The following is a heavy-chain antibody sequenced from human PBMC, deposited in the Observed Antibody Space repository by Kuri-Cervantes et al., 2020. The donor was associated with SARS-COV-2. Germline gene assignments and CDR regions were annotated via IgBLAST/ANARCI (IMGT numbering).Heavy chain of an antibody. CDR2: IYYSGST. CDR1: GGSISSHY. J-gene: IGHJ5*02. V-gene: IGHV4-59*11. Sequence: GSLRLSCTVSGGSISSHYWSWTRQPPGKGLEWIGYIYYSGSTNYNPSLKSRVTIPVHTSKNQFSLKLRSVTAADTAVYYCARDPNANHNNWFDPWGQGTLVTVSS. CDR3: ARDPNANHNNWFDP. D-gene: IGHD4/OR15-4a*01.